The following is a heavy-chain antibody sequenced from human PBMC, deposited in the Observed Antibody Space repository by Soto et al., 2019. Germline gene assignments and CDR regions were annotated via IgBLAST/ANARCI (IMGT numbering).Heavy chain of an antibody. CDR1: GFTFSNFA. Sequence: EVQLVASGGGLVQPGGSLRLSCAASGFTFSNFAMNWVRRAPGKGPEWVSYLSGSSRAINYADSVKGRFIVSRDNATNSLFLQMNSLRDEDTAVYYCASEPSNGNRHVSYCDFWGQGTLVTGSS. CDR2: LSGSSRAI. J-gene: IGHJ4*02. V-gene: IGHV3-48*02. D-gene: IGHD3-16*01. CDR3: ASEPSNGNRHVSYCDF.